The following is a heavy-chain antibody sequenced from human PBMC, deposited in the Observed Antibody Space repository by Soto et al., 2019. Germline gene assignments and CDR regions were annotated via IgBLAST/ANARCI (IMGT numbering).Heavy chain of an antibody. CDR3: ARARYNWNEGYYYGMDV. CDR1: GFTVSSNY. Sequence: GGSLRLSCAASGFTVSSNYMSWVRQAPGKGLEWVSVIYSGGSTYYADSVKGRFTISRDNSKNTLYLQMNSLRAEDTAVYYCARARYNWNEGYYYGMDVWGQGTTVTVSS. V-gene: IGHV3-53*01. CDR2: IYSGGST. D-gene: IGHD1-20*01. J-gene: IGHJ6*02.